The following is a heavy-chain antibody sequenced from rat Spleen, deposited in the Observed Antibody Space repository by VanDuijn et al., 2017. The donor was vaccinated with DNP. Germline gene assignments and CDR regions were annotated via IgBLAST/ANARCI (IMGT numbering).Heavy chain of an antibody. V-gene: IGHV5-31*01. CDR1: GFIFSNYW. J-gene: IGHJ2*01. CDR2: ISSTGDNT. D-gene: IGHD1-11*01. Sequence: EVQLVESGGGPVQPGRSLKLSCVASGFIFSNYWMTWIRQAPGKGLEWVASISSTGDNTYYSDSVKGRFSLSRDNAQNTLYLQMSKLGSEDTAIYYCASGPNYGGYSDYFGYWGQGVMVTVSS. CDR3: ASGPNYGGYSDYFGY.